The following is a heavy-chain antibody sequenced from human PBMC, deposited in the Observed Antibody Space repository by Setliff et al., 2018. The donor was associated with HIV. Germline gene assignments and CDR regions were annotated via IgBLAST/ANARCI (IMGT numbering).Heavy chain of an antibody. J-gene: IGHJ6*03. Sequence: ASVKVSCKTSGDTLSSYDINWVRQATGQGLEWMGWMNPNSGNTGYAQKFQGRVTMTRDTSISTAYMEPNNLKFEDTAVYYCARARRDSYDRGRRNHYYIDVWGKGTTVTVSS. CDR2: MNPNSGNT. V-gene: IGHV1-8*02. D-gene: IGHD3-22*01. CDR1: GDTLSSYD. CDR3: ARARRDSYDRGRRNHYYIDV.